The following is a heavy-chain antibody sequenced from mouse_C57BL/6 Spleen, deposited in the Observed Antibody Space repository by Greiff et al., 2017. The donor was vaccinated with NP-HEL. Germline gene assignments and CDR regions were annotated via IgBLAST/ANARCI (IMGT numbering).Heavy chain of an antibody. CDR3: ARVEGSSYWYFDV. CDR1: GYTFTSYW. D-gene: IGHD1-1*01. J-gene: IGHJ1*03. Sequence: VQLQQSGAELAKPGASVKLSCKASGYTFTSYWMHWVKQRPGQGLEWIGYINPSSGYTNYNEKFKSKATLTVDKSSSTAYMQLSSLTSEDSAVYYCARVEGSSYWYFDVWGTGTTVTVSS. V-gene: IGHV1-7*01. CDR2: INPSSGYT.